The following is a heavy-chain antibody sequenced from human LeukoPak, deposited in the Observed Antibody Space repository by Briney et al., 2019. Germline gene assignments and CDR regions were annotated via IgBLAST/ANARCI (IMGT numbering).Heavy chain of an antibody. D-gene: IGHD3-9*01. CDR3: ARDRVLRYFDWFDAFDI. Sequence: AGGSLRLSCAASGFTFSSYSMNWVRQAPGKGLEWVSSISNSSSYKYYADSVKGRFTISRDNAKNSLYLQMNSLRAEDTAVYYWARDRVLRYFDWFDAFDIWGQGTMVTVSS. CDR2: ISNSSSYK. CDR1: GFTFSSYS. J-gene: IGHJ3*02. V-gene: IGHV3-21*01.